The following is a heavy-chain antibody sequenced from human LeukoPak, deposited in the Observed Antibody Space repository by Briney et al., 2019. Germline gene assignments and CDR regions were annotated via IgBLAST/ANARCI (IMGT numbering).Heavy chain of an antibody. V-gene: IGHV4-59*01. CDR2: IYYSGST. CDR3: ARLSLGYMDV. D-gene: IGHD1-26*01. CDR1: GGSISSYY. Sequence: SETLSLTCTVSGGSISSYYWSWIRQPPGKGLEWIGYIYYSGSTNYNPSPKSRVTISVDTSKNQFSLKLSSVTAADTAVYYCARLSLGYMDVWGKGTTVTVSS. J-gene: IGHJ6*03.